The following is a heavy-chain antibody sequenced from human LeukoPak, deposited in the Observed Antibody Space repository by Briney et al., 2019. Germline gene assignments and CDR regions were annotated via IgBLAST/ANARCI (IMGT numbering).Heavy chain of an antibody. CDR1: GFTFSRYG. CDR2: IWFDGSNK. CDR3: ARDRETYGANSPFDY. V-gene: IGHV3-33*01. J-gene: IGHJ4*02. Sequence: PGGSLRLSCAASGFTFSRYGMRWVRQAPGKGLEWVAVIWFDGSNKYYADSVKGRFTISRDNSKNTLFLQINSLRAEDTAMYYCARDRETYGANSPFDYWGRGTLVTVSS. D-gene: IGHD4-23*01.